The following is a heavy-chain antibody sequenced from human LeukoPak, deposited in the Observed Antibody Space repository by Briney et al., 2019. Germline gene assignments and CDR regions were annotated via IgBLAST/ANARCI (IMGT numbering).Heavy chain of an antibody. D-gene: IGHD3-22*01. J-gene: IGHJ4*02. CDR1: GYTFTSYD. CDR3: ARGTYYDSSGYYGY. Sequence: GASVKVSCKASGYTFTSYDINWVRQATGQGLEWMGWMNPNSGGTNYAQKFQGKVTMTRDTSISTAYMELSRLRSDDTAVYYCARGTYYDSSGYYGYWGQGTLVTVSS. CDR2: MNPNSGGT. V-gene: IGHV1-2*02.